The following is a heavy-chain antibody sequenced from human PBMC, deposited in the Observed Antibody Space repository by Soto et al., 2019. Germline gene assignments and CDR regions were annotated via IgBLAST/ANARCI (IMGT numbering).Heavy chain of an antibody. CDR1: GFSFSNYA. CDR2: ISGSGVST. CDR3: AKRGRGAVAFDY. J-gene: IGHJ4*02. D-gene: IGHD6-19*01. V-gene: IGHV3-23*01. Sequence: VSGGGLVQPGGSLRLSCAASGFSFSNYAMSWVRQAPGKGLEWVSSISGSGVSTYYADSVKGRFTFSRDNSKNTLYLQMNSLGAEDTAVYYCAKRGRGAVAFDYWGQGTLVTVSS.